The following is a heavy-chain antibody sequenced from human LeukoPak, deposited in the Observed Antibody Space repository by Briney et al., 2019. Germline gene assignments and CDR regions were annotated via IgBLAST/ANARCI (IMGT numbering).Heavy chain of an antibody. CDR3: ARETDMRFDY. D-gene: IGHD1-1*01. CDR1: GGSISSYY. CDR2: IYYSGST. Sequence: LETLSLTCTVSGGSISSYYWNWIRQPPGKGLEWIGYIYYSGSTNSNPSLKSRVTTSVDTSKNQFSLKLSSVTAADTAVYYCARETDMRFDYWGQGTLVTVSS. V-gene: IGHV4-59*01. J-gene: IGHJ4*02.